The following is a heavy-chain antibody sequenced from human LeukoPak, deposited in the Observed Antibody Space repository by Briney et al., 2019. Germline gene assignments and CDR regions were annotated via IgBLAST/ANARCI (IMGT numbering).Heavy chain of an antibody. CDR1: GGSFSDYS. Sequence: SETLSLTCAVYGGSFSDYSWTWIHQPPGKGLEWIGEINHSGGTNYNPSLMSRVIMSVDTSKNQISLKVSSVTAADTAVYYCARVGYSFSINDWSRTGLGAPHTKYYYYMDLWGKENTLSVPS. CDR2: INHSGGT. CDR3: ARVGYSFSINDWSRTGLGAPHTKYYYYMDL. J-gene: IGHJ6*03. D-gene: IGHD5-18*01. V-gene: IGHV4-34*01.